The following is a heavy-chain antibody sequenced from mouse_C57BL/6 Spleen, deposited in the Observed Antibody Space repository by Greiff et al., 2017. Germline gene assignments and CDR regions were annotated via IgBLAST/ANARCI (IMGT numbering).Heavy chain of an antibody. Sequence: EVKLMESGPGLVKPSQSLSLTCSVTGYSITSGYYWNWIRQFPGNKLEWMGYISYDGSNNYNPSLKNRISITRDTSKNQFFLKLNSVTTEDTATYYCARERAVYYFDYWGQGTTLTVSS. V-gene: IGHV3-6*01. CDR2: ISYDGSN. J-gene: IGHJ2*01. CDR3: ARERAVYYFDY. CDR1: GYSITSGYY. D-gene: IGHD6-1*01.